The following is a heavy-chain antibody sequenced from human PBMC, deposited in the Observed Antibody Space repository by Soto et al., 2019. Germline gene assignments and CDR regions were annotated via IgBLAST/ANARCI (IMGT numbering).Heavy chain of an antibody. CDR2: IIPIFGTA. Sequence: SVKVSCKASGGTFSSYAISWVRQAPGQGLEWMGGIIPIFGTANYAQKFQGRVTITADESTSTAYMELSSLRSEDTAVYYCAREDFWSGYYTRGYYFDYWGRGTLVTVSS. CDR1: GGTFSSYA. CDR3: AREDFWSGYYTRGYYFDY. J-gene: IGHJ4*02. V-gene: IGHV1-69*13. D-gene: IGHD3-3*01.